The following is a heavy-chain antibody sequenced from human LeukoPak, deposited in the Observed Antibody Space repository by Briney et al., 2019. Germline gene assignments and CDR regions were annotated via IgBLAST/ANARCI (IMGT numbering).Heavy chain of an antibody. CDR2: LSPHANYE. CDR3: ARDWIDRSLDY. CDR1: GFTFSDYG. Sequence: SGGSLRLSCAASGFTFSDYGIHWVRQAPGKGLEWVAVLSPHANYEYYADSVQGRFAISRDDSKNTVYLQMNSLRDEDTAVYYCARDWIDRSLDYWGLGTLVTVSS. V-gene: IGHV3-33*01. J-gene: IGHJ4*02. D-gene: IGHD2-2*03.